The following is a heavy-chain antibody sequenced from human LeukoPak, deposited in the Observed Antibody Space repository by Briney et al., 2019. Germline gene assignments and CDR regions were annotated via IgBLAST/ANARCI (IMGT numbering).Heavy chain of an antibody. Sequence: GRSLRLSSAASGFIFSDYYMSWIRHAPGKGLEWVSYISRSGNTIYYADSVKGRFTISRDNAKNSLYLQMNSLRAEDTAVYYCARGRSSSWYDLYYFDYWGQGTLVTASS. CDR2: ISRSGNTI. CDR1: GFIFSDYY. V-gene: IGHV3-11*01. CDR3: ARGRSSSWYDLYYFDY. J-gene: IGHJ4*02. D-gene: IGHD6-13*01.